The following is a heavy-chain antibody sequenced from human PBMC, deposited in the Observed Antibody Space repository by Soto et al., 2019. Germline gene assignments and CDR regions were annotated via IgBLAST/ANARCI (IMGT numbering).Heavy chain of an antibody. Sequence: ASVKVSCKASGYTFTSYGISWVRQAPGQGLEWMGWISAYNGNTNYAQKLQGRVTMTTDTSTSTAYMELRSLRSDDTAVYYCARDIVVVPADFVSYYYGMDVWGQGTTVTVSS. CDR3: ARDIVVVPADFVSYYYGMDV. CDR2: ISAYNGNT. D-gene: IGHD2-2*01. V-gene: IGHV1-18*01. CDR1: GYTFTSYG. J-gene: IGHJ6*02.